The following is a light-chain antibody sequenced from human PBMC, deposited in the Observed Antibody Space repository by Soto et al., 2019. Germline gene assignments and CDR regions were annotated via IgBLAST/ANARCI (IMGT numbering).Light chain of an antibody. CDR2: LNSDGSH. CDR3: QTWGTGIVV. J-gene: IGLJ2*01. V-gene: IGLV4-69*01. CDR1: SGHSSYI. Sequence: QTVVTQSPSASASLGASVKLTCTLSSGHSSYIIAWHQQQPEEGPRYLMKLNSDGSHTKGDGIPDRFSGSSSGAERYLTISSLQSEDEADYCCQTWGTGIVVFGGGTKVTVL.